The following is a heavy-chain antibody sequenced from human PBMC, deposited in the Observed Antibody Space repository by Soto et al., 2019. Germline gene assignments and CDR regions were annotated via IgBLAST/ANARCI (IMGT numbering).Heavy chain of an antibody. J-gene: IGHJ6*02. Sequence: GGSLRLSCAASGFTFSSFGMNWVRQAPGKGLEWVSLISDSGGSTYHADSVKGRFTISRDNSKNTLYLQMNSLRAEDTAVYYCAKDPPSERMQPDYGMDVWGQGTTVTVSS. CDR3: AKDPPSERMQPDYGMDV. D-gene: IGHD6-13*01. V-gene: IGHV3-23*01. CDR2: ISDSGGST. CDR1: GFTFSSFG.